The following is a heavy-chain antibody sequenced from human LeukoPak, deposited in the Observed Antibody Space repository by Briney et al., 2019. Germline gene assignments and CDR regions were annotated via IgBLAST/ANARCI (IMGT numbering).Heavy chain of an antibody. D-gene: IGHD6-6*01. CDR1: GGSISSSNFH. CDR2: MYYSGST. J-gene: IGHJ3*02. V-gene: IGHV4-39*01. Sequence: SETLSLTCTVSGGSISSSNFHWGWIRQPPGKGLEWIGTMYYSGSTYYNPSLKSRVTISVDTSKNQFSLKLSSVTAADTAVYYCARIRRPPGAFDIWGQGTMVTVSS. CDR3: ARIRRPPGAFDI.